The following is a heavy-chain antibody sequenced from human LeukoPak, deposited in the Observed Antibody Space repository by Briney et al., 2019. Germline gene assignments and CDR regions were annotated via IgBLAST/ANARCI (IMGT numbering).Heavy chain of an antibody. V-gene: IGHV1-2*02. CDR2: INPNSGGT. CDR1: GYTFTGYY. D-gene: IGHD6-19*01. CDR3: ATSIAVAGTVGG. Sequence: ASAKVSCKASGYTFTGYYMHWVRQAPGQGLEWMGWINPNSGGTNYAQKFQGRVTMTRDTSISTAYMELSRLRSDDTAVYYCATSIAVAGTVGGWGQGTLVTVSS. J-gene: IGHJ4*02.